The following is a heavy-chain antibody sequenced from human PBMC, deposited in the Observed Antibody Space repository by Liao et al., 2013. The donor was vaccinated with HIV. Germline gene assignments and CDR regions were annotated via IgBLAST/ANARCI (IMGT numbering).Heavy chain of an antibody. D-gene: IGHD3-22*01. CDR1: GGSISSGSYY. CDR3: ARDRGYYDSSGYLEYFQH. V-gene: IGHV4-61*02. J-gene: IGHJ1*01. CDR2: IYSSGST. Sequence: QVQLQESGPGLVKPSQTLSLTCTVSGGSISSGSYYWSWIRQPAGKGLEWIGRIYSSGSTNYNPSLKSRVTISVDTSKNQFSLKLSSVTAADTAVYYCARDRGYYDSSGYLEYFQHWGQGTLVTVSS.